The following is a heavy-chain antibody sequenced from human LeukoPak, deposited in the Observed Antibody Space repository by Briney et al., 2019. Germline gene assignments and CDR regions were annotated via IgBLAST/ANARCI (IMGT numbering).Heavy chain of an antibody. CDR2: IIPIFGTA. V-gene: IGHV1-69*05. D-gene: IGHD1-26*01. J-gene: IGHJ5*02. Sequence: SVKVSCKASGGTFSSYAISWVRQAPGQGLEWMGGIIPIFGTANYAQKFQGRVTMTRDTSASTVYMELSSLRSEDTAVYYCASSGSGSYENWFDPWGQGTLVTVSS. CDR3: ASSGSGSYENWFDP. CDR1: GGTFSSYA.